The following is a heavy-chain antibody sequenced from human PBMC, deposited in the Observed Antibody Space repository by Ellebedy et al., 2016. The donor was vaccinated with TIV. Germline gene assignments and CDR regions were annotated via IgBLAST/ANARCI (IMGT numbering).Heavy chain of an antibody. CDR3: ARDQWLGRAYYFDS. V-gene: IGHV3-7*01. CDR1: GFTFSNYW. Sequence: GGSLRLSCVASGFTFSNYWMSWVRQAPGKGLEWVANIKHDASERYYVDSVKGRFSISRDNAKNSIYLQMNSLRDEDTAVYYCARDQWLGRAYYFDSWGQGILLSVSS. J-gene: IGHJ4*02. D-gene: IGHD6-19*01. CDR2: IKHDASER.